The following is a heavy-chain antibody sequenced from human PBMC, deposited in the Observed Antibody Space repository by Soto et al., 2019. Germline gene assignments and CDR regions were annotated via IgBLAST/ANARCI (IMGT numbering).Heavy chain of an antibody. Sequence: GASVKVSCKASGYTFTSYYMHWVRQAPGQGFGWMGIINPSGGSTSYAQKFQGRVTMTRDTSTSTVYMELSSLRSEDTAVYYCARDLPVYYDKGRGGFDPWGQGTLVTVSS. CDR1: GYTFTSYY. CDR2: INPSGGST. CDR3: ARDLPVYYDKGRGGFDP. D-gene: IGHD3-22*01. V-gene: IGHV1-46*01. J-gene: IGHJ5*02.